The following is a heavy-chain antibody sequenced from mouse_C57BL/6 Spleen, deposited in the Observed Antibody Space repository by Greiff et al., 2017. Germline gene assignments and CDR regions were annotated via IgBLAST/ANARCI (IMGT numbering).Heavy chain of an antibody. Sequence: QVQLQQPGAELVLPGASVKLSCKASGYTFTSYWMHWVKQRPGQGLEWIGEIDPSDSYTNYNHKFKGKSTLTVDKSSSTAYMQLSSLTSEDSAVYYCARKINWGYFDYWGQGTTLTVSS. CDR2: IDPSDSYT. D-gene: IGHD4-1*01. J-gene: IGHJ2*01. CDR3: ARKINWGYFDY. V-gene: IGHV1-69*01. CDR1: GYTFTSYW.